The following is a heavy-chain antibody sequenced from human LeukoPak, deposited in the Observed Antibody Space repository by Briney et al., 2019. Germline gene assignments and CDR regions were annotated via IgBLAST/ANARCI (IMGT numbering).Heavy chain of an antibody. D-gene: IGHD3-22*01. CDR3: AKGSHYYDSSGYYFGTGGY. Sequence: GGSLRLSCAASGFTFSSYAMSWVRQAPGKGLEWVSAISGSGGSTYYADSVKGRFTISRGNSKNTLYLQMNSLRAEDTAVYYCAKGSHYYDSSGYYFGTGGYWGQGTLVTVSS. V-gene: IGHV3-23*01. J-gene: IGHJ4*02. CDR1: GFTFSSYA. CDR2: ISGSGGST.